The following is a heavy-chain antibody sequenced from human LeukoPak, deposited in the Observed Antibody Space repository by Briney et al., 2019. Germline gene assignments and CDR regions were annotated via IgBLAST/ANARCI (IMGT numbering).Heavy chain of an antibody. CDR3: AKDNLRASPAFNY. CDR2: IRYDGSNK. V-gene: IGHV3-30*02. D-gene: IGHD5-12*01. J-gene: IGHJ4*02. CDR1: GFTFSSYG. Sequence: PGGSLRLSCAASGFTFSSYGMHWVRQAPGKGLERVAFIRYDGSNKYYADSVKGRFTISRDNSKNTLYLQMNSLRAEDTAVYYCAKDNLRASPAFNYWGQGTLVTVSS.